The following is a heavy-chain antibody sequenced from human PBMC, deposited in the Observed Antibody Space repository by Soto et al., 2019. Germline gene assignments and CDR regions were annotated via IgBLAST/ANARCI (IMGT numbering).Heavy chain of an antibody. J-gene: IGHJ4*02. CDR2: ITGSGSST. D-gene: IGHD4-17*01. Sequence: EVQLLDSGGGLVQPGGSLRLSCAASGFTFSTYAMSWVRQAPGKGLEWVSTITGSGSSTYYADSVKGRFTISRDNSKNTLSLQMNSLRAEDTAVYYCAKDLYGDYGGVDYWGQGTRVTVSS. CDR3: AKDLYGDYGGVDY. V-gene: IGHV3-23*01. CDR1: GFTFSTYA.